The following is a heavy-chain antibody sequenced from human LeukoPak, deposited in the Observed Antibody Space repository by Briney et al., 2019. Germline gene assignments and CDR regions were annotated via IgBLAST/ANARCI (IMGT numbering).Heavy chain of an antibody. Sequence: GGSLRLSCAASGFTFSSYAMSWVRQAPGKGLEWVSAISGSGGSTYYAGSVKGRFTISRDNSKNTLYLQMNSLRAEDTAVYYCARVKEGEGWFGELTSNWFDPWGQGTLVTVSS. CDR1: GFTFSSYA. CDR2: ISGSGGST. D-gene: IGHD3-10*01. CDR3: ARVKEGEGWFGELTSNWFDP. J-gene: IGHJ5*02. V-gene: IGHV3-23*01.